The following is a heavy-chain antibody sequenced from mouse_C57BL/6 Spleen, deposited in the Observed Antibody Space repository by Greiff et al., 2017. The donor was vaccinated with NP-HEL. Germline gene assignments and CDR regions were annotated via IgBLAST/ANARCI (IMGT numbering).Heavy chain of an antibody. Sequence: VQLQQSGAELVRPGASVKLSCKASGYTFTDYYINWVKQRPGQGLEWIARIYPGSGNTYYNEKFKGKATLTAEKSSSTAYMQLSSLTSEDSAVYFCARRGIEYYFDYWGQGTTLTVSS. V-gene: IGHV1-76*01. CDR3: ARRGIEYYFDY. D-gene: IGHD6-1*01. J-gene: IGHJ2*01. CDR1: GYTFTDYY. CDR2: IYPGSGNT.